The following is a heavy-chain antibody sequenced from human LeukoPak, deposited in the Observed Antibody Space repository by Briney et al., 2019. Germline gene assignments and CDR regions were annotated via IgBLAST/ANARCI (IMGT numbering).Heavy chain of an antibody. Sequence: GGSLRLSCAASGFTFSSYAMSWVRQAPGKGLEWVSAISGSGGSTYYADSVKGRFTMSRDNSKNTLYLQMNSLRAEDTAVYYCAKDSDSSSWPPSIDYWGQETLVTVSS. CDR3: AKDSDSSSWPPSIDY. V-gene: IGHV3-23*01. J-gene: IGHJ4*02. CDR1: GFTFSSYA. D-gene: IGHD6-13*01. CDR2: ISGSGGST.